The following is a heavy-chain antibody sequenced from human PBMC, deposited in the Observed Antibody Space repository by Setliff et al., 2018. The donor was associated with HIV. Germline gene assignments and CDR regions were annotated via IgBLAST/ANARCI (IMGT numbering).Heavy chain of an antibody. D-gene: IGHD3-16*02. CDR1: GFTFSDVW. J-gene: IGHJ4*02. CDR3: APRSNLYDSTIAY. Sequence: GGSLRLSCAASGFTFSDVWVNWVRQAPGRGLEWVGRIKNRPAGGTTDYAAPVKGRFTISRDDSKSTLYLQLTTLRTEDTGFYCAAPRSNLYDSTIAYWGQGTQVTVSS. CDR2: IKNRPAGGTT. V-gene: IGHV3-15*01.